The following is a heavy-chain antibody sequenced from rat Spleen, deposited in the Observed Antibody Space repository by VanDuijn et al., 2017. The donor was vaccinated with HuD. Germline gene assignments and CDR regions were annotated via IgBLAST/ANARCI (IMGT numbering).Heavy chain of an antibody. V-gene: IGHV2S12*01. CDR3: ARHLREASGVMDA. Sequence: QVQVKESGPGLVQPSQTLSLTCTVSGFSLTSNGVSWVRQPPGKGLEWIAAISTGGNTYYNSALRSRLSISRDTSKSQVFLNVNSLQPEDTGTYYCARHLREASGVMDAWGQGASVTVSS. CDR2: ISTGGNT. J-gene: IGHJ4*01. CDR1: GFSLTSNG. D-gene: IGHD4-3*01.